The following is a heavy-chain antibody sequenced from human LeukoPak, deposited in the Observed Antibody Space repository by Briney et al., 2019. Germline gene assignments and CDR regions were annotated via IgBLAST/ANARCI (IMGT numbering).Heavy chain of an antibody. CDR2: IKQDGSEK. D-gene: IGHD3-22*01. Sequence: TGGSLRLSCAASGFTFSSYWMIWVRQAPGKGLEWVANIKQDGSEKYYVDSVKGRFTISRDNAKNSLYLQMNSLRAEDTAVYYCARTYYYDSSGYYPYYFDYWGQGTLVTVSS. CDR1: GFTFSSYW. CDR3: ARTYYYDSSGYYPYYFDY. J-gene: IGHJ4*02. V-gene: IGHV3-7*05.